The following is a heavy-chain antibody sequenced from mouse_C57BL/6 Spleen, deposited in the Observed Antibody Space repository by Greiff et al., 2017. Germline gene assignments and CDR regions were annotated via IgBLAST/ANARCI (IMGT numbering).Heavy chain of an antibody. Sequence: EVQLQQSGPELVQPGDSVKISCKASGYSFTGYFMNWVMQSHGKSLEWIGRINPYNGDTFYTQKFKGKATLTVDKSSSTAHMELRSMTSDDSAVYYCARLSNYEDYCDYWGQGTTLTVSS. CDR3: ARLSNYEDYCDY. V-gene: IGHV1-20*01. J-gene: IGHJ2*01. D-gene: IGHD2-5*01. CDR2: INPYNGDT. CDR1: GYSFTGYF.